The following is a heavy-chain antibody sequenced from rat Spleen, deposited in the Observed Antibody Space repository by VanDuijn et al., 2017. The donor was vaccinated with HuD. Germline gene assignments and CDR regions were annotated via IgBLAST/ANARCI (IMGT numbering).Heavy chain of an antibody. J-gene: IGHJ2*01. V-gene: IGHV5-43*01. CDR1: GFTFSSSV. CDR3: SREREYSRYFDY. D-gene: IGHD1-8*01. CDR2: INTDSSSN. Sequence: EVQLVESGGGLVQPGSSLKVSCVASGFTFSSSVMHWFRQAPENGIEWLAYINTDSSSNHYAETVKGRFTISRDNAKNTVDMQLSSLRSEDTAMYYCSREREYSRYFDYWGQGVMVTVSS.